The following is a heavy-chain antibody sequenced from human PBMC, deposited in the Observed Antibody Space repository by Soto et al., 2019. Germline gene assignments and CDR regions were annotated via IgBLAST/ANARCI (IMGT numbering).Heavy chain of an antibody. Sequence: QVRLVQSGAEVKKPRASVKVSCKASGYTFTSSGISWVRQAPGQGLEWMGGISAYSGNTNYAQKLPGRDTMTTDASTITAYMERRSLRSDDSAVYYCAREQVVVLTADYYGMDVWGQGTTVTVSS. D-gene: IGHD3-22*01. CDR1: GYTFTSSG. CDR2: ISAYSGNT. V-gene: IGHV1-18*01. CDR3: AREQVVVLTADYYGMDV. J-gene: IGHJ6*02.